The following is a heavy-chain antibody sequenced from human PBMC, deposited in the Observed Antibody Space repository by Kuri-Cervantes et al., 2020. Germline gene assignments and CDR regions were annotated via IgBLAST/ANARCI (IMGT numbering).Heavy chain of an antibody. CDR1: GLTFSSYG. CDR3: AKGSRRYSYGEKIDY. D-gene: IGHD5-18*01. V-gene: IGHV3-30*18. J-gene: IGHJ4*02. CDR2: ISYDGSNK. Sequence: GESLKISCAASGLTFSSYGMHWVRQAPGKGLEWVAVISYDGSNKYYADSVKGRFTISRDNSKNTLYLQMNSLRAEDTAVYYCAKGSRRYSYGEKIDYWGQGTLVTVSS.